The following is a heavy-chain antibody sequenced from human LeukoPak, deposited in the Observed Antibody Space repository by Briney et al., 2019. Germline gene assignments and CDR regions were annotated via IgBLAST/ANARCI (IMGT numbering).Heavy chain of an antibody. Sequence: ASVKVSCKTSGYTFADYSIHWVLQAPGQGLEWMGRINANSGGTYYEQKFQGRVTMTRDTSISTAYVEVNWLISDDTAIYYCARDVSSTSNWEFDYWGQGTLVTVSS. J-gene: IGHJ4*02. CDR1: GYTFADYS. V-gene: IGHV1-2*06. CDR2: INANSGGT. D-gene: IGHD1-26*01. CDR3: ARDVSSTSNWEFDY.